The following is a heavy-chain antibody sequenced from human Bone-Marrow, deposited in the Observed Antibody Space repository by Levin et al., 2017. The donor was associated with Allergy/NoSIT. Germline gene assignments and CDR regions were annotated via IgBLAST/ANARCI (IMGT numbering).Heavy chain of an antibody. Sequence: GESLKISCAASGISFSTSIMHWVRQAPGKGLEWVAGISYDGISEHFADSVKGRFTISRDDSKNGLYLQLDSLRVEDTAVYYCAREGHTSGHCGAFDIWGQGTTVTVSS. V-gene: IGHV3-30-3*01. CDR1: GISFSTSI. CDR3: AREGHTSGHCGAFDI. J-gene: IGHJ3*02. CDR2: ISYDGISE. D-gene: IGHD6-19*01.